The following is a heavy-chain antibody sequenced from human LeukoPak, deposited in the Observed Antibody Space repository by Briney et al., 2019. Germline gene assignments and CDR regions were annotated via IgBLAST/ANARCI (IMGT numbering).Heavy chain of an antibody. D-gene: IGHD6-13*01. CDR1: GGSIGSYY. CDR2: IYYSGST. J-gene: IGHJ6*02. CDR3: ARARIAAAGNNYYYGMDV. V-gene: IGHV4-59*01. Sequence: PSETLSLTCTVSGGSIGSYYWSWIRQPPGKGLEWIGYIYYSGSTNYNPSLKSRVTISVDTSKNQFSLKLSSVTAADTAVYYCARARIAAAGNNYYYGMDVWGQGTTVTVSS.